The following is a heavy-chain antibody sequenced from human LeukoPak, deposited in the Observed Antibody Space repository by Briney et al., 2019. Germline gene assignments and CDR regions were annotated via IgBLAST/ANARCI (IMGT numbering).Heavy chain of an antibody. Sequence: SVKVSCKASGCPFTSYTINWVRLVPGQGLEWMGRIFPIIDMANYAQKFHGRVTIIADKSTNTAYMELSSLRPEDTAVYYCARGRGEMATIKGCAFDIWGQGTMVTVSS. V-gene: IGHV1-69*02. CDR2: IFPIIDMA. J-gene: IGHJ3*02. CDR3: ARGRGEMATIKGCAFDI. D-gene: IGHD5-24*01. CDR1: GCPFTSYT.